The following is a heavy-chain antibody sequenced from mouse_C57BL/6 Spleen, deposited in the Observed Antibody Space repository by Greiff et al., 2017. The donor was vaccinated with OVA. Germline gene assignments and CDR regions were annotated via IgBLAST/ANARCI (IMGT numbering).Heavy chain of an antibody. D-gene: IGHD1-1*01. CDR2: ISGGGGNT. J-gene: IGHJ2*01. CDR1: GFTFSSYT. Sequence: EVKLVESGGGLVKPGGSLKLSCAASGFTFSSYTMSWVRQTPEKRLEWVATISGGGGNTYYPDSVKGRFTISRDTATNTLYLPMIRLRSEDTALYYCARHEETTRYGSSYPDYWGQGTTLTVSS. V-gene: IGHV5-9*01. CDR3: ARHEETTRYGSSYPDY.